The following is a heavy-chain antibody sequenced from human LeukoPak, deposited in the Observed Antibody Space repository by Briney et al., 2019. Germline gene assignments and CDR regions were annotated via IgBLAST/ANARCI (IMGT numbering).Heavy chain of an antibody. D-gene: IGHD3-22*01. CDR1: EFTFSNYK. CDR2: ISSSSIYI. CDR3: ARRRLDTSAYYVDDAFDI. J-gene: IGHJ3*02. Sequence: GGSLRLSCAASEFTFSNYKMNWVRQAPGKGLEWVSSISSSSIYIYYADSVKGRFTISRDNDKNSLFLQMNSLRAEDTAVYYCARRRLDTSAYYVDDAFDIWGQGTMVTVSS. V-gene: IGHV3-21*01.